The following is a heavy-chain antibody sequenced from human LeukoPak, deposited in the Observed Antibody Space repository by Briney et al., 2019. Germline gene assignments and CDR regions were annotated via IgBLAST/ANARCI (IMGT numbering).Heavy chain of an antibody. V-gene: IGHV1-2*02. CDR1: GYTFTDYY. J-gene: IGHJ5*02. CDR3: ARVKALGIVGSTTGLEP. CDR2: INPNTDGI. Sequence: ASVKVSCKASGYTFTDYYIHWVRQAPGQGLEWMGWINPNTDGINYAQNFRGRVTMTRDTSISTAYMELSSLRSEETAIYYCARVKALGIVGSTTGLEPWGQGTLVTVSS. D-gene: IGHD1-26*01.